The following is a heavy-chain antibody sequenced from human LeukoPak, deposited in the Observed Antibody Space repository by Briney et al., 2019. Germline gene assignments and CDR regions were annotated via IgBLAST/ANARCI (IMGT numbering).Heavy chain of an antibody. CDR1: GFTFSSYG. Sequence: GGSLRLSCAASGFTFSSYGMHWVRQAPGKGLEWVSAISGSGGSTYYADSVKGRFTISRDNSKNTLYLQMNSLRAEDTAVYYCAKDFDFWSGNHAFDIWGQGTMVTVSS. D-gene: IGHD3-3*01. CDR3: AKDFDFWSGNHAFDI. J-gene: IGHJ3*02. CDR2: ISGSGGST. V-gene: IGHV3-23*01.